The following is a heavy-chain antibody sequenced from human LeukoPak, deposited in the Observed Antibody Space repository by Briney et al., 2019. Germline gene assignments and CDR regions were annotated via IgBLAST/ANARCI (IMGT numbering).Heavy chain of an antibody. D-gene: IGHD3-16*01. Sequence: PGGSLRLPCAASGFTFSNYWMSWVRQAPGKGLEWVANIKQDGSEKYYVDSVKGRFTISRDNAKNSLYLQMNSLRAEDTAVYYCARDLSWGRPTYWGQGTLVTVSS. CDR3: ARDLSWGRPTY. CDR2: IKQDGSEK. V-gene: IGHV3-7*03. J-gene: IGHJ4*02. CDR1: GFTFSNYW.